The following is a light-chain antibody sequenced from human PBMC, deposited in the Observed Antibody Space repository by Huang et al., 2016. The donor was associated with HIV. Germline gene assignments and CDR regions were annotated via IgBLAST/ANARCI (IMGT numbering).Light chain of an antibody. V-gene: IGKV3-15*01. CDR3: QQYNKWPPYT. CDR2: GAS. J-gene: IGKJ2*01. CDR1: ESSLRN. Sequence: VMTQSPATLSVSPGERATLPCRASESSLRNLAWYQQRPGQPPRRLIYGASVRRPGIPDRFRGSGSGAEFSLTISGLQSEDFAVYYCQQYNKWPPYTYGQGTKLEIK.